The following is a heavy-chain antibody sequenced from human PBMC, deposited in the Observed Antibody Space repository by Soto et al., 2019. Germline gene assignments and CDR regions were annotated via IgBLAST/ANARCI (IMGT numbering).Heavy chain of an antibody. CDR2: INHSGST. D-gene: IGHD3-9*01. Sequence: PSETLSLTCAVYGGSFSGYYWSWIRQPPGKGLEWIGEINHSGSTNYNPSLKSRVTISVDTSKNQFSLKLSSVTAADTAVYYCARGVPQLTGYCTPFDYWGQGTLVTV. CDR1: GGSFSGYY. CDR3: ARGVPQLTGYCTPFDY. V-gene: IGHV4-34*01. J-gene: IGHJ4*02.